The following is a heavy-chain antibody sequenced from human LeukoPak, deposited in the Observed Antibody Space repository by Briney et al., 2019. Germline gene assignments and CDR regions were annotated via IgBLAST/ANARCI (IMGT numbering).Heavy chain of an antibody. D-gene: IGHD6-19*01. J-gene: IGHJ4*02. Sequence: ASVKVSCKASGYTFASYGISWVRQAPGQGLEWMGWISAYNGNTNYAQKLQGRVTMTTDTSTSTAYMELRSLRSDDTAVYYCARVGYSSGWYRHFDYWGQGTLVTVSS. CDR3: ARVGYSSGWYRHFDY. V-gene: IGHV1-18*01. CDR1: GYTFASYG. CDR2: ISAYNGNT.